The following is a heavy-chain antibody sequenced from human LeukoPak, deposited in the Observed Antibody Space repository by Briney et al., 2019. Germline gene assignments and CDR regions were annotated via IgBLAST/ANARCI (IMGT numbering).Heavy chain of an antibody. CDR3: AKGPYDFWSGYYRAINY. V-gene: IGHV3-23*01. CDR2: ISGSGGST. CDR1: GFTFSSYA. Sequence: SGGSLRLSCAASGFTFSSYAMSWVRQAPGKGLEWVSAISGSGGSTYYADSVKGRFTISRDNSKNTLYLQMNSLRAEDTAVYYCAKGPYDFWSGYYRAINYWGQGTLVTVSS. J-gene: IGHJ4*02. D-gene: IGHD3-3*01.